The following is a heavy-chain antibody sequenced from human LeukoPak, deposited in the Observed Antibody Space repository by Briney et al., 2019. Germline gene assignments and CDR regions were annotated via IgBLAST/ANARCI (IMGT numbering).Heavy chain of an antibody. CDR1: GGSFSGYY. CDR2: ISHSGST. J-gene: IGHJ4*02. CDR3: ARGGSRIVVVVAARKPHYFDY. V-gene: IGHV4-34*01. D-gene: IGHD2-15*01. Sequence: SETLSLTCAVYGGSFSGYYWNWIRQPPGKGLEWIGEISHSGSTNYNPSLKSRVTISVDTSKNQFSLKLSSVTAADTAVYYCARGGSRIVVVVAARKPHYFDYWGQGTLVTVSS.